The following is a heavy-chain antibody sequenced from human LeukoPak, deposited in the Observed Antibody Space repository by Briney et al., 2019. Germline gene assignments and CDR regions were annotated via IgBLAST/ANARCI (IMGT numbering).Heavy chain of an antibody. D-gene: IGHD5-12*01. Sequence: GGSLRLSCAASGFTFSSYAMSWVRQAPGKGLEWVSSISSSSSYIYYADSVKGRFTISRDNAKNSLYLQMNSLRAEDTAVYYCAREEDIVATLVYWGQGTLVTVSS. CDR1: GFTFSSYA. CDR3: AREEDIVATLVY. CDR2: ISSSSSYI. J-gene: IGHJ4*02. V-gene: IGHV3-21*01.